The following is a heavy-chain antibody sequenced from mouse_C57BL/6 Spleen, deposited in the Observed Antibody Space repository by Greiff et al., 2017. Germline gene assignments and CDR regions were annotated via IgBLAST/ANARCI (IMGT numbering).Heavy chain of an antibody. CDR1: GYTFTSYW. Sequence: QVQLQQPGAELVMPGASVKLSCKASGYTFTSYWMHWVKQRPGQGLEWIGEIDPSDSYTNYNQKFKGKSTLTVDKSSSTAYMQLSSLTSEDSAVYYCAIGASNLFAYWGQGTLVTVSA. J-gene: IGHJ3*01. V-gene: IGHV1-69*01. CDR3: AIGASNLFAY. D-gene: IGHD2-5*01. CDR2: IDPSDSYT.